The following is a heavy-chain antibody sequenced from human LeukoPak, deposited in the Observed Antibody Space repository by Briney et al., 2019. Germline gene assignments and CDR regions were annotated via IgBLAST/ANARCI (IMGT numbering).Heavy chain of an antibody. CDR1: GITLSNYG. CDR3: AKRGVVIRVILVGFHKEAYYFDS. D-gene: IGHD3-10*01. CDR2: ISDSSGRT. Sequence: PGGSLRLSCAVSGITLSNYGMSWVRQAPGKGLEWVAGISDSSGRTNYADSVQGRFTIARDNSKNTLYLQMNSLRAEDTAVYFCAKRGVVIRVILVGFHKEAYYFDSWGQGALVTVSS. J-gene: IGHJ4*02. V-gene: IGHV3-23*01.